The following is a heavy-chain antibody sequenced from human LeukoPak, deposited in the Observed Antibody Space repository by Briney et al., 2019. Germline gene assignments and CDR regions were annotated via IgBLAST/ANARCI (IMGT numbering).Heavy chain of an antibody. CDR2: IKQGGSEK. J-gene: IGHJ4*02. V-gene: IGHV3-7*01. Sequence: GGSLRLSCAASGFTLKTYSMNWVRQAPGKGLEWVANIKQGGSEKYYVDSVKGRFTISRDNAKNSLYLQMNSLRAEDTAVYYCAKRLKYYYDSSGTTFDYWGQGTLVTVSP. D-gene: IGHD3-22*01. CDR3: AKRLKYYYDSSGTTFDY. CDR1: GFTLKTYS.